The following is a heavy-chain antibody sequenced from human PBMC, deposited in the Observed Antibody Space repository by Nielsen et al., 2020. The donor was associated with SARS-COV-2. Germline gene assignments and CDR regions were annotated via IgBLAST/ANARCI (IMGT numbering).Heavy chain of an antibody. D-gene: IGHD2-2*01. CDR2: IYYTGST. CDR1: GGSISGSTFY. J-gene: IGHJ4*02. V-gene: IGHV4-39*02. Sequence: SETLSLTCTVSGGSISGSTFYWGWVRQPPGKGLEWIAAIYYTGSTYYTPSLKSRVTISVDTSKNQYSLKLSSVTAADTAVYYCAREVSSSCHDSWGQGTLVTVSS. CDR3: AREVSSSCHDS.